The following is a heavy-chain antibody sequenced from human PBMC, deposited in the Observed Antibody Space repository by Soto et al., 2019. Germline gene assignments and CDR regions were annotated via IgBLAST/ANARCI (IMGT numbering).Heavy chain of an antibody. Sequence: QVQLVQSGAEVKKPGASVKVSCKASGYTFTGYYMHWVRQAPGQGLEWMGWINPNSGGTNYAQKFQGWVTMTRDTSISTAYMELSRLRSGDTAVYYCARARGIAAVRHAFDIWGQGTMVTVSS. J-gene: IGHJ3*02. V-gene: IGHV1-2*04. CDR3: ARARGIAAVRHAFDI. CDR2: INPNSGGT. CDR1: GYTFTGYY. D-gene: IGHD6-13*01.